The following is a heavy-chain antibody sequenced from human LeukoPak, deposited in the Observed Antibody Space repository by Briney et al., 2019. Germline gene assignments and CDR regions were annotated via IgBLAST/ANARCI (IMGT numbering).Heavy chain of an antibody. CDR2: IYTSGST. J-gene: IGHJ1*01. CDR3: AATTVTTWGYFHH. Sequence: SEALCLTCTVSGGSISSGSYYWSWIRQPAGKGLEWIGRIYTSGSTNYNPSLKSRVTISVDTSKNQFSLKLSSVTAADTAVYYCAATTVTTWGYFHHWGQGTLVTVSS. V-gene: IGHV4-61*02. D-gene: IGHD4-17*01. CDR1: GGSISSGSYY.